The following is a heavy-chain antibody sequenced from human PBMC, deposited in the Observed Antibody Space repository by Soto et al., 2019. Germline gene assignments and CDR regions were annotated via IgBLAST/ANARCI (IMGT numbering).Heavy chain of an antibody. J-gene: IGHJ5*02. V-gene: IGHV1-69*13. CDR3: ARVLGGMDCTNGVCQFRWFDP. D-gene: IGHD2-8*01. CDR2: IIPIFGTA. Sequence: GASVKVSCKASGGTFSSYAISWVRQAPGQGLEWMGGIIPIFGTANYAQKFQGRVTITADESTSTAYMELSSLRSEDTAVYYCARVLGGMDCTNGVCQFRWFDPWGQGTLVTVSS. CDR1: GGTFSSYA.